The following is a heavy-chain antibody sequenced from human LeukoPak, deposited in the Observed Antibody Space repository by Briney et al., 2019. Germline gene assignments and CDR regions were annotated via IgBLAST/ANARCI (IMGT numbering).Heavy chain of an antibody. CDR3: ARTKIAAAGTGGFDY. Sequence: PSETLSLTCTVSGGSISSSSYYWGWIRQPPGKGLEWIGSIYYSGSTYYNPSLKSRVTISVDTSKNQFSLKLSSVTAADTAVYYCARTKIAAAGTGGFDYWGQGTLVTVSS. V-gene: IGHV4-39*01. CDR1: GGSISSSSYY. D-gene: IGHD6-13*01. J-gene: IGHJ4*02. CDR2: IYYSGST.